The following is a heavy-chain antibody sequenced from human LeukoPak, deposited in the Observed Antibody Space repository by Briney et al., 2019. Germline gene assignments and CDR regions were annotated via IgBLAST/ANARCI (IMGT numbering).Heavy chain of an antibody. CDR1: GYSISSGYY. J-gene: IGHJ5*02. V-gene: IGHV4-38-2*02. CDR3: VRVGTYCSGGGCYSVNWFDP. Sequence: SETLSLTCTVSGYSISSGYYWGWIRQPPGRSLELIGTIYHSGTTYYYPSLKSRVTISVDTSKNQFSLKLSSVTAADTAVYYCVRVGTYCSGGGCYSVNWFDPWGQGTLVTVSS. D-gene: IGHD2-15*01. CDR2: IYHSGTT.